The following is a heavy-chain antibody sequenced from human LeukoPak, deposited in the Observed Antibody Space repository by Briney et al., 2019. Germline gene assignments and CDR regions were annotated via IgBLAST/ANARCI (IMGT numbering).Heavy chain of an antibody. D-gene: IGHD6-19*01. CDR2: ISSSGSAI. CDR3: ARGGSLGY. V-gene: IGHV3-48*03. J-gene: IGHJ4*02. Sequence: GGSLRLSCAASGFTFSSYEMNWVRQAPGKGLEWVSKISSSGSAIYYADSVKGRFTISRDNAKSTLYLRMNSLRAEDTAVYHCARGGSLGYWGQGTLVTVSS. CDR1: GFTFSSYE.